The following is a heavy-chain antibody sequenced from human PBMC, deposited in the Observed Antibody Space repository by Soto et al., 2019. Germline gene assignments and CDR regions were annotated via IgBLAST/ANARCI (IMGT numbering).Heavy chain of an antibody. CDR3: ARSLSDYGFGWFDP. D-gene: IGHD4-17*01. J-gene: IGHJ5*02. CDR1: GGSITSGDYY. CDR2: IYYSGST. V-gene: IGHV4-30-4*01. Sequence: SETLSLTCAVSGGSITSGDYYWSWVRQPPGKALEWVGYIYYSGSTIYNPSLESRVTLSIDTSENQFSLKLSSVTAADTAVYYCARSLSDYGFGWFDPWGQGTLVTVSS.